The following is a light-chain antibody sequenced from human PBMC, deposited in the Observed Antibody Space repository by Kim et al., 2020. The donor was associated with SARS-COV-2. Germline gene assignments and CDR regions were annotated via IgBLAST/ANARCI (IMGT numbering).Light chain of an antibody. CDR1: QDISSW. CDR3: QQTHRLPPA. Sequence: DIQMTQSPSSVSASVGDRVTITCRASQDISSWLGWYQQKPGKAPKVLIYEASNLQSGVPSRFSGSGSGTDFTLTINSLQPEDFATYYCQQTHRLPPAFGGVTKVDIK. CDR2: EAS. V-gene: IGKV1D-12*01. J-gene: IGKJ4*01.